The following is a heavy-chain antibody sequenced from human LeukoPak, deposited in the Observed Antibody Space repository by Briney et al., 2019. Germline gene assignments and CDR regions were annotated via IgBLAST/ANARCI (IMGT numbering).Heavy chain of an antibody. Sequence: TGGSLRLSCAASGFMFSSYWMSWARQAPGKGLEWVANIKEDGSGKHYVDSVKGRFTISRDNAENSLYLQMNSLRVEDTALYYCARGQGIAASYWGQGTLVTVSS. CDR3: ARGQGIAASY. J-gene: IGHJ4*02. CDR1: GFMFSSYW. V-gene: IGHV3-7*03. D-gene: IGHD6-25*01. CDR2: IKEDGSGK.